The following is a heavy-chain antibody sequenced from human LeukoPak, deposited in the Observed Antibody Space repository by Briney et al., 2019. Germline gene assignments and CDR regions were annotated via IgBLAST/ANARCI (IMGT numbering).Heavy chain of an antibody. J-gene: IGHJ4*02. CDR1: GGSISGSTYY. V-gene: IGHV4-39*01. CDR2: IFYSGNT. CDR3: ARLFDS. Sequence: SETLSLTCTVSGGSISGSTYYWGWVRQPPGKGLEWIGKIFYSGNTYYSPSLQSRVTMSADTSKNQFSLRLSSVTAAETALYYCARLFDSWGQGIQVTVSS.